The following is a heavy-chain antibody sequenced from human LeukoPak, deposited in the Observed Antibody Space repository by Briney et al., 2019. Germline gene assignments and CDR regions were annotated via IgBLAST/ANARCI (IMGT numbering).Heavy chain of an antibody. CDR1: GYTFTSYG. J-gene: IGHJ6*02. CDR2: ISAYNGNT. CDR3: AREGISDPYYYYYGMDV. Sequence: ASVKVSCKASGYTFTSYGISWVQQAPGQGLEWMGWISAYNGNTNYAQKLQGRVTMTTDTSTSTAYMELRSLRSEDTAVYYCAREGISDPYYYYYGMDVWGQGTTVTVSS. D-gene: IGHD3-10*01. V-gene: IGHV1-18*01.